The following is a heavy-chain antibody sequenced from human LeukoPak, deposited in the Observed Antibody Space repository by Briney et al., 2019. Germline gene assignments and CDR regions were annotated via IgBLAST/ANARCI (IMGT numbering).Heavy chain of an antibody. CDR3: ARGAYCGGDCFWWFDP. CDR2: IYYSGTT. J-gene: IGHJ5*02. D-gene: IGHD2-21*02. Sequence: PSETLSLTCTVSGGSISKYYWSWIRQPPGKGLEWIGYIYYSGTTKYNPSLKSRVTISLDTSKNQFSLELSSVTAADTAVYYCARGAYCGGDCFWWFDPWGQGTLVTVSS. V-gene: IGHV4-59*01. CDR1: GGSISKYY.